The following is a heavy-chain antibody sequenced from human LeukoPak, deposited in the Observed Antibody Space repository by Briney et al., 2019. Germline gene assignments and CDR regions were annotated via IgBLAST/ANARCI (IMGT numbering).Heavy chain of an antibody. Sequence: GGSLRLSCAASGFTFSRSAMTWVRQGPGTGLEFVASIIYSGGATYYADSMKGRFTISRDNSKNTLYLQMNSLRAEDTALYYCAKDGLYYDGSEHVYYFDSWGQGTLVTVSS. V-gene: IGHV3-23*01. CDR1: GFTFSRSA. CDR2: IIYSGGAT. CDR3: AKDGLYYDGSEHVYYFDS. D-gene: IGHD3-22*01. J-gene: IGHJ4*02.